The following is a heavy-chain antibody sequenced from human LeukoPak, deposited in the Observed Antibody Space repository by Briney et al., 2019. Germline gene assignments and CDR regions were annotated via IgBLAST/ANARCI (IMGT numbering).Heavy chain of an antibody. D-gene: IGHD3-16*01. CDR3: ARDFGG. J-gene: IGHJ4*02. CDR2: INHSGST. CDR1: GRSFSGYY. Sequence: NTSETLSLTCAVYGRSFSGYYWSWIRQPPGKGLEWIGEINHSGSTNYNPSLKSRVTISVDTSKNQFSLKLSSVTAADTAVYYCARDFGGWGQGTLVTVSS. V-gene: IGHV4-34*01.